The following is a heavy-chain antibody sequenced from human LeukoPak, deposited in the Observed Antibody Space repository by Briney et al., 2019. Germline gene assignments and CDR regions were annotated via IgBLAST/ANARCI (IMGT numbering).Heavy chain of an antibody. Sequence: PGGSLRLSCAASGFTLSSYTMSWVRQAPGKGLEWVSAISGSGGSTYYADSVKGRFTISRDNSKNTLYLQMNSLRAEDTAVYYCAKDPLYGGNFSPDDYWGQGTLVTVSS. CDR3: AKDPLYGGNFSPDDY. J-gene: IGHJ4*02. CDR1: GFTLSSYT. D-gene: IGHD4-23*01. CDR2: ISGSGGST. V-gene: IGHV3-23*01.